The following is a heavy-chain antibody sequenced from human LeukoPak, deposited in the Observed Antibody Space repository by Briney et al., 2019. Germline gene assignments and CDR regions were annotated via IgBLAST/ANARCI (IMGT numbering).Heavy chain of an antibody. J-gene: IGHJ4*02. CDR2: ISSSSSYI. D-gene: IGHD1-26*01. V-gene: IGHV3-21*01. CDR3: ARADLIVGASFDY. CDR1: GFTFSSYS. Sequence: GGPLRLSCAASGFTFSSYSMNWVRQAPGKGLEWVSSISSSSSYIYYADSVKGRFTISRDNAKNSLDLQMNSLRAEDTAVYYCARADLIVGASFDYWGQGTLVTVSS.